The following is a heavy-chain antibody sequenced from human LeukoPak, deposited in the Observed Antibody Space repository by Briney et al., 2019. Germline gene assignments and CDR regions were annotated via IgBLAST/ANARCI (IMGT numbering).Heavy chain of an antibody. Sequence: GGSLRLSCAASGFIFNNYAMHWVRQAPGKGLEWVALISSDGSKKSYADSVKGRFTISRDNSKNTLYLQMNSLRAEDTAVYYCAKEGSSTSGYYYYYMDVWGKGTTVTISS. CDR2: ISSDGSKK. D-gene: IGHD2-2*01. CDR1: GFIFNNYA. CDR3: AKEGSSTSGYYYYYMDV. V-gene: IGHV3-30*04. J-gene: IGHJ6*03.